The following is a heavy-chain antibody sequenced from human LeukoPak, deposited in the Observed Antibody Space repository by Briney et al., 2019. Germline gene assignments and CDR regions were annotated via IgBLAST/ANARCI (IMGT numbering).Heavy chain of an antibody. CDR3: ARDYYGSGSHDY. V-gene: IGHV3-7*01. CDR2: IKQDGSEK. J-gene: IGHJ4*02. Sequence: GGSLRLSCAAAGFTLSTYWMSWVRQAPGKGLEWVANIKQDGSEKYYVDSVEGRFTTSRDNAKNSLYLQMNSLRAEDTAVYYCARDYYGSGSHDYWGQGTLVTVSS. D-gene: IGHD3-10*01. CDR1: GFTLSTYW.